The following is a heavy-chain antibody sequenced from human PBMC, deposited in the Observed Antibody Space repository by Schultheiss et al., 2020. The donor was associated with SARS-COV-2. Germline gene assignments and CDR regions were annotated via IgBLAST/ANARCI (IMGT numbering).Heavy chain of an antibody. D-gene: IGHD6-13*01. CDR2: IYYSGST. J-gene: IGHJ5*02. CDR3: ARILAAANNWFDP. CDR1: GGSISSSSYY. Sequence: SQTLSLTCTVSGGSISSSSYYWGWIRQPPGKGLEWIVIIYYSGSTYYNPSLKSRVTISVDTSKNQFSLKLSSVTAADTAVYYCARILAAANNWFDPWGQGTLVTVSS. V-gene: IGHV4-39*01.